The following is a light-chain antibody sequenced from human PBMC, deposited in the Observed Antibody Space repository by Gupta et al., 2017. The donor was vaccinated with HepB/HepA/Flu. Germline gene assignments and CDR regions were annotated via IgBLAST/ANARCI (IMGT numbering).Light chain of an antibody. Sequence: DILVTQSPSSLSAFVGQSVTISCRTSQIINNFLDWYQHKPGKPPKLLVFVTSIVASGVPSRFSGSGSGTKFTLTIDSLQPEDFATYYCQETDSPLRTFGQGTKVDI. V-gene: IGKV1-39*01. CDR2: VTS. CDR3: QETDSPLRT. CDR1: QIINNF. J-gene: IGKJ1*01.